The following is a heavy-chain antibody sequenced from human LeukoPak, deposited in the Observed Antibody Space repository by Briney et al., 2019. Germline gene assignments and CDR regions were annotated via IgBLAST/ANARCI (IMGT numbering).Heavy chain of an antibody. CDR1: GFTFNNCA. D-gene: IGHD6-19*01. V-gene: IGHV3-30*02. Sequence: GGSLRLSCVASGFTFNNCAMHWVRQAPGKGLEWVAYIRYDGSNRYYADSVKGRFTISRDNSKNTLYLQMNSLRAEDTAVYYCAKDRSSGWYLGDAFDIWGQGTMVTVSS. J-gene: IGHJ3*02. CDR2: IRYDGSNR. CDR3: AKDRSSGWYLGDAFDI.